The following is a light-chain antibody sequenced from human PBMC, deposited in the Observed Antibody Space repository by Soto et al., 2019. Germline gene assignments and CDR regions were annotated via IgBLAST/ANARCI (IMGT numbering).Light chain of an antibody. J-gene: IGKJ2*01. CDR3: QQYGDWPPET. Sequence: EVVLTQSPATLSVSPGDRATLSSRASQSVSRTLAGSQQKPGQAPRLLIYGASTRATGVPARFGGSGSATEFTLSISSLQSEDVAVYYCQQYGDWPPETFGQGTKLEI. CDR2: GAS. CDR1: QSVSRT. V-gene: IGKV3-15*01.